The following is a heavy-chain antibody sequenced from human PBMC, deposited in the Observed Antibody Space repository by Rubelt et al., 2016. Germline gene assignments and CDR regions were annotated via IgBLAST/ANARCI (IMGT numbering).Heavy chain of an antibody. CDR2: ISSSRRTI. V-gene: IGHV3-48*02. CDR1: GFTFSSYS. D-gene: IGHD2-2*01. Sequence: EVQLVESGGGLVQPGGSLRLSCAASGFTFSSYSMNWVRQAPGKGLEGVSYISSSRRTIYYADSVKGGFNISRDNAKNSLYLHMNSLRDEDTAVYYCATQGYCSSTSCYGAYWGQGTLVTVSS. CDR3: ATQGYCSSTSCYGAY. J-gene: IGHJ4*02.